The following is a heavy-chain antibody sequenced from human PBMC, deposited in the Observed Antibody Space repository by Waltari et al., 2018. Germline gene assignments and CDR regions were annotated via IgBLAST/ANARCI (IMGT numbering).Heavy chain of an antibody. V-gene: IGHV4-34*01. J-gene: IGHJ4*02. D-gene: IGHD3-16*02. CDR3: ARESGYYDYVWGSYRYTSYYFDY. CDR1: GGSFSGYY. Sequence: QVQLQQWGAGLLKPSETLSLTCAVYGGSFSGYYWSWIRQPPGTGLGWIGEINHSGSTNYNPSLKSRVTISVDTSKNQFSLKLSSVTAADTAVYYCARESGYYDYVWGSYRYTSYYFDYWGQGTLVTVSS. CDR2: INHSGST.